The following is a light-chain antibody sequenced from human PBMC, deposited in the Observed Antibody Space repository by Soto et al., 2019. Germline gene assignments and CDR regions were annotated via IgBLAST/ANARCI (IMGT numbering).Light chain of an antibody. Sequence: DIQMTQSPSSLSASVGDRFTITCRASQSISSYLNWYQQKPGKAPKLLIYAASSLQSGVPSRFSGSGSGTEFTLTISSLQPEDFATYYCQQYSNLITFGQGTRLEI. V-gene: IGKV1-39*01. CDR1: QSISSY. CDR3: QQYSNLIT. J-gene: IGKJ5*01. CDR2: AAS.